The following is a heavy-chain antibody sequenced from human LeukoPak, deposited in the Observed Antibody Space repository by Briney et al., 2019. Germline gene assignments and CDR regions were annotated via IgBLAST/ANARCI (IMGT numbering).Heavy chain of an antibody. CDR1: GFSFSIYS. D-gene: IGHD2-8*01. CDR3: ARGDRLGYCTNGVCYPTDY. CDR2: FSGSSSYI. V-gene: IGHV3-21*01. J-gene: IGHJ4*02. Sequence: GGSLRLSCAASGFSFSIYSMNWVRQAPGKGLEWVSSFSGSSSYIYYADSVKGRFTIARDNAKNSLYLQMNSLRAEDTAVYYCARGDRLGYCTNGVCYPTDYWGQGTLVTASS.